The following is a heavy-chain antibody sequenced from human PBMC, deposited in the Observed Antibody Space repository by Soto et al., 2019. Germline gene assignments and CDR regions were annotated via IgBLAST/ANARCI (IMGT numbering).Heavy chain of an antibody. Sequence: QVQLVESGGGLVKPGGSLRLSCAASGFTFSDYYMSWIRQAPGKGLEWVSYISSSSSYTNYADSVKGRFTISRDNAKNSLYLRMNSLRAEDTAVYYCARGGGAVLWFGELVDYWGQGTLVTVSS. CDR2: ISSSSSYT. V-gene: IGHV3-11*05. CDR3: ARGGGAVLWFGELVDY. J-gene: IGHJ4*02. CDR1: GFTFSDYY. D-gene: IGHD3-10*01.